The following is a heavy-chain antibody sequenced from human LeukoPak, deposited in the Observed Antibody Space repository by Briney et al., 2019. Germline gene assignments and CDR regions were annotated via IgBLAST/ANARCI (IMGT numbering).Heavy chain of an antibody. CDR1: GGSISSYY. D-gene: IGHD3-3*01. Sequence: SETLSLTCTVSGGSISSYYWSWIRQPPGKGLGWIGYIYYSGSTNYNPSLKSRVTISVDTSKNQFSLKLSSVTAADTAVYYCATSSLAPRITIFGVVITDAFDIWGQGTMVTVSS. CDR2: IYYSGST. V-gene: IGHV4-59*01. J-gene: IGHJ3*02. CDR3: ATSSLAPRITIFGVVITDAFDI.